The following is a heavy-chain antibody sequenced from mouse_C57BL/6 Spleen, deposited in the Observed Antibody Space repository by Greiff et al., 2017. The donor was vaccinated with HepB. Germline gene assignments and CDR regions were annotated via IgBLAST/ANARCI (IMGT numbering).Heavy chain of an antibody. CDR3: TRDCNRFDY. D-gene: IGHD2-1*01. Sequence: QVQLQQPGAELVRPGTSVKLSCKASGYTFTSYWMHWVKQRPGQGLEWIGVIDPSDSYTNYNQKFKGKATLTVDTSSSTAYMQLSSLTSEDSAVYYCTRDCNRFDYWGQGTTLTVSS. V-gene: IGHV1-59*01. CDR2: IDPSDSYT. J-gene: IGHJ2*01. CDR1: GYTFTSYW.